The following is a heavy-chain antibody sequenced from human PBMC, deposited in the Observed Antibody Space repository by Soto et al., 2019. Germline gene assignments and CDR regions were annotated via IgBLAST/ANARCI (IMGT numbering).Heavy chain of an antibody. Sequence: ESGGGLVKPGGSLRLSCAASGITLSNAWMTWVRQAPGKGLEWVGRIKSKADGSTTEYGSPVKDRFIITRDDSENTLDLQMHSLKPADTAVYYCATHCPGTHGYGYWGQGTLVTVSS. CDR1: GITLSNAW. V-gene: IGHV3-15*01. CDR3: ATHCPGTHGYGY. D-gene: IGHD5-18*01. CDR2: IKSKADGSTT. J-gene: IGHJ4*02.